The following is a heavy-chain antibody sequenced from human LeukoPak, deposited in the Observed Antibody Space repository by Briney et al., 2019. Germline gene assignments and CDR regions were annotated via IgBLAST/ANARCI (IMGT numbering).Heavy chain of an antibody. CDR1: GFTFSSYA. D-gene: IGHD3-10*01. V-gene: IGHV3-23*01. J-gene: IGHJ4*02. Sequence: GGSLRLSCAASGFTFSSYAMSWVRQAPGKGLEWVSAISGSGGSTYYADSVKGRFTTSRDNSKNTLYLQMNSLRAEDTAVYYCAKAEGSGNQAFDYWGQGNLVTVSS. CDR2: ISGSGGST. CDR3: AKAEGSGNQAFDY.